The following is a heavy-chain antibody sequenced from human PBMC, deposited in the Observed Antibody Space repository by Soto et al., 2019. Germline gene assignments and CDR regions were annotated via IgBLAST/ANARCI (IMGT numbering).Heavy chain of an antibody. CDR3: ARANTRAEYFQH. Sequence: QVQLQESGPGLVKPSETLSLTCTVSGGSISSYYWSWIRQPPGKGLEWIGYIYYSGSTNYNPSLKSRXSIXVXMSKNQFSLKLSSVTAADTAVYYCARANTRAEYFQHWGQGTLVTVSS. CDR2: IYYSGST. CDR1: GGSISSYY. D-gene: IGHD2-2*01. V-gene: IGHV4-59*01. J-gene: IGHJ1*01.